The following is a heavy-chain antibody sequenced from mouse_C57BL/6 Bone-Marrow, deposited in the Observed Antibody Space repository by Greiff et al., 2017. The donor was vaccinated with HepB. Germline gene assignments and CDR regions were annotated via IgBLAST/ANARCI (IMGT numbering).Heavy chain of an antibody. J-gene: IGHJ3*01. CDR1: GFTFSSYA. V-gene: IGHV5-4*01. Sequence: EVQLVESGGGLVKPGGSLKLSCAASGFTFSSYAMSWVRQTPEKRLEWVATISDGGSYTYYPDNVKGRFTISRDNAKNNLYLQMSHLKSEDTAMYYCAREGRAYWGQGTLVTVSA. CDR3: AREGRAY. CDR2: ISDGGSYT.